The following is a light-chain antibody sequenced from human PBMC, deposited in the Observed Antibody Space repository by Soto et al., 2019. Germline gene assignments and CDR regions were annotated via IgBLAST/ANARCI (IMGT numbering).Light chain of an antibody. CDR2: EVT. CDR3: CSYAGSSTFVV. CDR1: SSDVGSYNL. Sequence: QSALTQPASVAGSPGQSITISCTGTSSDVGSYNLVSWYQQHPGKAPKLMIYEVTKRPSGVSNRFSGSKSGITASLTISGLQAEDEAEYYCCSYAGSSTFVVFGGGTKVTVL. J-gene: IGLJ2*01. V-gene: IGLV2-23*02.